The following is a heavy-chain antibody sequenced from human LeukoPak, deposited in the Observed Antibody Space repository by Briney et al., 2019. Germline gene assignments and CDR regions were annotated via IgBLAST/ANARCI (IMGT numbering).Heavy chain of an antibody. CDR2: ISRDGSNT. D-gene: IGHD5-12*01. V-gene: IGHV3-74*01. CDR1: GFTFSNYW. CDR3: ARTAYSDYSLGF. J-gene: IGHJ4*02. Sequence: PGGSLRLSCAASGFTFSNYWMHWVRQAQGKGLVWVSRISRDGSNTSYADSVKGRFTISRDNAKNTLYLQMNSLRAEDTAVYYCARTAYSDYSLGFWGQGTLVTVSS.